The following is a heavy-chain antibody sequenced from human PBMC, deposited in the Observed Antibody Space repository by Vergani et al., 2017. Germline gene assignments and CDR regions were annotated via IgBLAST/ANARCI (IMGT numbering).Heavy chain of an antibody. J-gene: IGHJ4*02. D-gene: IGHD5-18*01. Sequence: QVQLVESGGGVVQPGRSLRLSCAASGFTFSSYGMHWVRQAPGKGLEWVAVISYDGSNKYYADSVKGRFTISRDNSKNTRYLQMNSLRAEDTAVYYCAKGGGGGYSYGLVMYWGQGTLVTVSS. CDR3: AKGGGGGYSYGLVMY. V-gene: IGHV3-30*18. CDR2: ISYDGSNK. CDR1: GFTFSSYG.